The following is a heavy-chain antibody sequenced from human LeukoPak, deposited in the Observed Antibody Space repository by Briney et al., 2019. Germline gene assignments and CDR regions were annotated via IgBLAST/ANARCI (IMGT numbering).Heavy chain of an antibody. CDR2: IYTSGST. Sequence: SETLSLTCTVSGGSISSGTYYWSWIRQPAGKGLEWIGRIYTSGSTNYNPSLKSRVTISVDTSKNQFSLKLSSVTAADTAVYYCARDCGDYYFDYWGQGTLVTVSS. V-gene: IGHV4-61*02. CDR3: ARDCGDYYFDY. D-gene: IGHD4-17*01. CDR1: GGSISSGTYY. J-gene: IGHJ4*02.